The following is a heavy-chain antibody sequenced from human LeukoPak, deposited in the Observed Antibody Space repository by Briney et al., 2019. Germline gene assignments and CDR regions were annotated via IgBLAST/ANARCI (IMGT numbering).Heavy chain of an antibody. CDR1: GGSISSSSYY. CDR3: AGQCSGGSCYSPSSHFDY. J-gene: IGHJ4*02. V-gene: IGHV4-39*01. D-gene: IGHD2-15*01. Sequence: SETLSLTCTVSGGSISSSSYYWGWIRQPPGRGLEWFASIYYSGSTYYNPSLKSRVTISVDTSKNQFSLKLSSVTAADTAVYYCAGQCSGGSCYSPSSHFDYWGQGTLVTVSS. CDR2: IYYSGST.